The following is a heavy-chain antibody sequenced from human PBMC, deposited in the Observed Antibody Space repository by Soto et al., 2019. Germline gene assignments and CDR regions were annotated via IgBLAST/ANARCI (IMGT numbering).Heavy chain of an antibody. D-gene: IGHD3-16*01. CDR3: ARGTLMRGLDC. J-gene: IGHJ4*02. CDR1: GGSISSGGYY. CDR2: IYYSGST. Sequence: QVQLQESGPGLVKPSQTLSLTCAVSGGSISSGGYYWCWIRQHPGKGLEWIGYIYYSGSTYYNPSLKSRVTISVDTSKNQFSLKLSSVTAADTAVYYCARGTLMRGLDCWGQGTLVTVSS. V-gene: IGHV4-31*11.